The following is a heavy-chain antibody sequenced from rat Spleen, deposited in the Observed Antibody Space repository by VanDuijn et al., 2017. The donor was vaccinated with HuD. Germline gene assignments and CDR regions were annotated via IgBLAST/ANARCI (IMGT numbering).Heavy chain of an antibody. D-gene: IGHD1-11*01. CDR1: GFTFSNYY. J-gene: IGHJ2*01. CDR3: TTGEGAGFDY. CDR2: ISTGGDST. Sequence: EVQLVESGGGLVQPGRSLKLSCAASGFTFSNYYMAWVRQAPTKGLEWVAYISTGGDSTYYRDSVKGRFTISRDNAKSALYLQMDSLRSEDTATYYCTTGEGAGFDYWGQGVMVTVSS. V-gene: IGHV5-27*01.